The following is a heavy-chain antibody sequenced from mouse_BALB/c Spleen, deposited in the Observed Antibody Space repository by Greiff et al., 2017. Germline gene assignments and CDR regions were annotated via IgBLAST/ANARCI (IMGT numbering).Heavy chain of an antibody. CDR3: ARPDYGNYEDAMDY. Sequence: EVKLMESGGGLVQPGGSLRLSCATSGFTFTDYYMSWVRQPPGKALEWLGFIRNKANGYTTEYSASVKGRFTISRDNSQSILYLQMNTLRAEDSATYYCARPDYGNYEDAMDYWGQGTSVTVSS. V-gene: IGHV7-3*02. D-gene: IGHD2-1*01. CDR1: GFTFTDYY. CDR2: IRNKANGYTT. J-gene: IGHJ4*01.